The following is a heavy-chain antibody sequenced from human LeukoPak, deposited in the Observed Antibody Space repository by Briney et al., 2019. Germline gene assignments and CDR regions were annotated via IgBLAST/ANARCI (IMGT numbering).Heavy chain of an antibody. Sequence: GGSLRLSCAASGFTFSTYAMSWVRQAPGKGLEWVSGMSTTGGGKYYADSVKGRFTISRDNAENSLYLQMNSLRADDTAVYYCAKDGFLLWRGAFDIWGQGTMVTVSS. V-gene: IGHV3-23*01. J-gene: IGHJ3*02. CDR3: AKDGFLLWRGAFDI. CDR1: GFTFSTYA. D-gene: IGHD2-21*01. CDR2: MSTTGGGK.